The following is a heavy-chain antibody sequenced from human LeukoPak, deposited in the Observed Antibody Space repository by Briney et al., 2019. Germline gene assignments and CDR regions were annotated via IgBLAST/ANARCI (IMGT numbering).Heavy chain of an antibody. D-gene: IGHD2-8*01. V-gene: IGHV3-74*01. CDR3: AKDQLVYASPPDY. CDR1: GFTFSSYW. Sequence: GGSLRLSCAASGFTFSSYWMHWVRQAPGKGLVWVSRINTDGSSTSYADSVKGRFTISRDNSKNTLYLQMNSLRAEDTAVYYCAKDQLVYASPPDYWGQGTLVTVSS. CDR2: INTDGSST. J-gene: IGHJ4*02.